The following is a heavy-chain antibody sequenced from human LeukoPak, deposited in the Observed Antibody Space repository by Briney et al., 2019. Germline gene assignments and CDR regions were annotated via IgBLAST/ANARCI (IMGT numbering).Heavy chain of an antibody. CDR2: IYHSGST. D-gene: IGHD3-3*01. Sequence: PSETLSLTCAVSGYSIGSGYYWGWIRQPPGKGLEWIGSIYHSGSTYYNPSLKSRVTISVDTSKNQFSLKLSSVTAADTAVYYCARRQEYDFWSGYGEYYFDYWGQGTLVTVSS. CDR1: GYSIGSGYY. J-gene: IGHJ4*02. V-gene: IGHV4-38-2*01. CDR3: ARRQEYDFWSGYGEYYFDY.